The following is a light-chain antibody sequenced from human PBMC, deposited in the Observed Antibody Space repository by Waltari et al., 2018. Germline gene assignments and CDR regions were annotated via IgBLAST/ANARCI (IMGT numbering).Light chain of an antibody. J-gene: IGLJ3*02. V-gene: IGLV1-47*01. CDR2: RSN. CDR1: SSNIGSSY. Sequence: QSVLTQPPSASGTPGQRVTISCSGSSSNIGSSYVYWYQQLPGTAPKLLIYRSNLRPSGLPDRFSGSKSGTSASLAISGLRSEDEADYYCAAWDDSLSVNWVFGGGTKLTVL. CDR3: AAWDDSLSVNWV.